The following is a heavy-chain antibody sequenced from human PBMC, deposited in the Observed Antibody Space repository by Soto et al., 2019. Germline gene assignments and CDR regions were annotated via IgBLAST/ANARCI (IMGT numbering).Heavy chain of an antibody. Sequence: GSLRLSCAASGFPFTTYGMHWVRQAPGKGLEWVAVIWANGINKYYADSVRGRFTISRDNSKNTLDLQMNSLRAEDTALYYCVRERGHFDDLDIWGQGT. CDR3: VRERGHFDDLDI. CDR2: IWANGINK. D-gene: IGHD3-16*01. CDR1: GFPFTTYG. J-gene: IGHJ3*02. V-gene: IGHV3-33*01.